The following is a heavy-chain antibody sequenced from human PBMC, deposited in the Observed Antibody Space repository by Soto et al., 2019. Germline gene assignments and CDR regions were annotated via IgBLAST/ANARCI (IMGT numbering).Heavy chain of an antibody. CDR3: ARDMYYGSGFDAFDI. J-gene: IGHJ3*02. D-gene: IGHD3-10*01. CDR1: CYTFASCG. CDR2: ISAYNGNT. V-gene: IGHV1-18*01. Sequence: ASVEVSLKASCYTFASCGSSWVRQDPGQGLEWMGWISAYNGNTNYAQKLQGRVTMTTDTSTSTAYMELRSLRSDDTAVYYCARDMYYGSGFDAFDIWGQGTMVTVSS.